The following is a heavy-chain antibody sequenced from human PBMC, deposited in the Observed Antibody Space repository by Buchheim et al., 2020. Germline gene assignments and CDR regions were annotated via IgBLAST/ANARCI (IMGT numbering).Heavy chain of an antibody. CDR1: GGSISSYY. J-gene: IGHJ5*02. V-gene: IGHV4-59*01. Sequence: QVQLQVSGPGLVKPSETLSLICTVSGGSISSYYWSWIRQPPGKGLEWIGYIYYSGCTNYNPSLKSRVTISVDTSKNQFSLKLGSVTAADTAVYYCARDIPVVPAAYPRGWFDPWGQGTL. CDR2: IYYSGCT. CDR3: ARDIPVVPAAYPRGWFDP. D-gene: IGHD2-2*01.